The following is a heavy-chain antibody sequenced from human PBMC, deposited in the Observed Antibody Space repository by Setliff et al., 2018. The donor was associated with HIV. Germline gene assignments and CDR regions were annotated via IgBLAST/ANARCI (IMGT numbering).Heavy chain of an antibody. V-gene: IGHV1-18*01. CDR2: IGGDNANI. D-gene: IGHD2-8*02. CDR1: GCDFTAYA. J-gene: IGHJ5*02. Sequence: GASVKVSCKASGCDFTAYAISWVRQAPGQGLEWMGRIGGDNANIKFAQSFQGRVTMTTDTSTNTAYLELTSLRSDDTAVYYCARYAASGTGWFDPWGQGTQVTVSS. CDR3: ARYAASGTGWFDP.